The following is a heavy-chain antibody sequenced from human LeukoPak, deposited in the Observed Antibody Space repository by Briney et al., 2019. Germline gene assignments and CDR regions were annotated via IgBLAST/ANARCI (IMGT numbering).Heavy chain of an antibody. CDR2: IYYSETT. J-gene: IGHJ1*01. D-gene: IGHD6-6*01. CDR3: ARRGSARFQH. CDR1: GGSISSYY. Sequence: SETLSLTCTVSGGSISSYYWSWIRQSPGKGLEWIGYIYYSETTNYNPSLKSRVTISEDMSRNQFSLKLNSVTAADTAVYYGARRGSARFQHWGQGTLVTVSS. V-gene: IGHV4-59*01.